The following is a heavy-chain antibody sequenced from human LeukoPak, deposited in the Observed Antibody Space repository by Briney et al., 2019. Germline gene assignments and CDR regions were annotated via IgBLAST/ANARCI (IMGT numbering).Heavy chain of an antibody. D-gene: IGHD5-12*01. J-gene: IGHJ5*02. Sequence: PGGSLRLSCAASGFTFSTYGMSWVRQAPGKGLEWVSYISSSSSTIYYADSVKGRFTISRDNAKNSLYLQMNSLRAEDTAVYYCARDRGTWMNNWFDPWGQGTLVTVSS. CDR3: ARDRGTWMNNWFDP. CDR1: GFTFSTYG. CDR2: ISSSSSTI. V-gene: IGHV3-48*01.